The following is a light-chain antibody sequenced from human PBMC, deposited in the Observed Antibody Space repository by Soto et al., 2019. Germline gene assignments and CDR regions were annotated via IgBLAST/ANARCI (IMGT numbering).Light chain of an antibody. J-gene: IGKJ4*01. CDR1: QSVTSSY. Sequence: EIVLTQSPGTLSLSPGERATLSCRASQSVTSSYLAWYQQKPGQAPRLLIYGASSRATGIPDRFSGSGSGTDFTLTINRLEPEDFAVYYCQQYGSSPPHTFGGGTKEEIK. CDR3: QQYGSSPPHT. CDR2: GAS. V-gene: IGKV3-20*01.